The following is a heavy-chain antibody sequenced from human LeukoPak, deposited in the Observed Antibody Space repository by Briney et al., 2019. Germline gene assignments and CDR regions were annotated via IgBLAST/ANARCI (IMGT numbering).Heavy chain of an antibody. CDR3: ARDHGGNWFDP. Sequence: SVKVSCKASGYTFTNYGISWVRQAPGQGLEWMGGIIPIFGTANYAQKFQGRVTITTDESTSTAYMELSSLRSEDTAVYYCARDHGGNWFDPWGQGTLVTVSS. D-gene: IGHD3-10*01. J-gene: IGHJ5*02. CDR1: GYTFTNYG. V-gene: IGHV1-69*05. CDR2: IIPIFGTA.